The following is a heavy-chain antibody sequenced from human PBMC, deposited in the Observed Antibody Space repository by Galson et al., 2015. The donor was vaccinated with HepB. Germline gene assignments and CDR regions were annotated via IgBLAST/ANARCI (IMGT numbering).Heavy chain of an antibody. D-gene: IGHD1-26*01. J-gene: IGHJ3*02. CDR3: ARLGTGSYSDGAFDI. Sequence: QSGAEVKKPGESLKISCKGFGYSFTRYWIGWVRQMPGKGLEGMGIIYPGDSDARYSPSFQGQVTMSADKSISTAYLHWSSLKASDTAMYYCARLGTGSYSDGAFDIWGQGTMATVSS. CDR2: IYPGDSDA. V-gene: IGHV5-51*01. CDR1: GYSFTRYW.